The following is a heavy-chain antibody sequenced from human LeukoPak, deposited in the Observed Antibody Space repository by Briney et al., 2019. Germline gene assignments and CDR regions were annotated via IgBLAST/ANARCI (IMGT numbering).Heavy chain of an antibody. CDR2: IIPIFGTA. V-gene: IGHV1-69*13. CDR1: GGTFSSYA. J-gene: IGHJ4*02. D-gene: IGHD2-2*01. Sequence: SVKVSCKASGGTFSSYAISWVRQAPGQGLEWMGGIIPIFGTANYAQKFQGRVTITADESTSTAYMELSSLRSEDTAVYYCARFRLGYCSSTSCPMDYWGQGTLVTVPS. CDR3: ARFRLGYCSSTSCPMDY.